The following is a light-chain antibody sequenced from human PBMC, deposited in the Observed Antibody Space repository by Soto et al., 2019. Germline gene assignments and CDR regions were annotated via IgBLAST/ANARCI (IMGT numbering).Light chain of an antibody. CDR1: SSDVGGYDY. CDR2: EVT. CDR3: SSYAGSNSHVV. J-gene: IGLJ2*01. V-gene: IGLV2-8*01. Sequence: QSALTQPPSASGSPGQSVTISCTGTSSDVGGYDYVSWYQQHPGKAPKLIIYEVTLRPSGVPVRFSGSKSGNTASLTVSGLQAEDEADYYCSSYAGSNSHVVFGGGTKVTVL.